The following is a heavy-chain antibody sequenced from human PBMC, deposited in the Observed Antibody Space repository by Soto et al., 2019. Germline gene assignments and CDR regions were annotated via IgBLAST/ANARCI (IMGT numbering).Heavy chain of an antibody. V-gene: IGHV4-34*02. CDR1: GGSFSGYY. J-gene: IGHJ5*01. Sequence: QVQLQQWGAGLLKPSETLSLTCAVYGGSFSGYYWSWIRQPPGKGLEWIGEVNHSGYTKYIPSLNSRVSISLDTSQNHFSLNLTSVTAADTAVYYCARGPGYCTGGSCYAVWFDSWGQGTMVTVSS. CDR3: ARGPGYCTGGSCYAVWFDS. CDR2: VNHSGYT. D-gene: IGHD2-15*01.